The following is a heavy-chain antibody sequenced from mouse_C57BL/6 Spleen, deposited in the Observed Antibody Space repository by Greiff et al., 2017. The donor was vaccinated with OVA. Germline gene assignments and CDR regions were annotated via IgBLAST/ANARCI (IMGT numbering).Heavy chain of an antibody. CDR2: SRNKANDYTT. J-gene: IGHJ1*03. CDR3: ARGIYDGYWDWYFDV. Sequence: EVQLVESGGGLVQSGRSLRLSCATSGFTFSDFYMEWVRQAPGKGLEWIAASRNKANDYTTEYSASVKGRFIVSRDTSQSILYLQMNALRAEDTAIYYCARGIYDGYWDWYFDVWGTGTTVTVSS. D-gene: IGHD2-3*01. V-gene: IGHV7-1*01. CDR1: GFTFSDFY.